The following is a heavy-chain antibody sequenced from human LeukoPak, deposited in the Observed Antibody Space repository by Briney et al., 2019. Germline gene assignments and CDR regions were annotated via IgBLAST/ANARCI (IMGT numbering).Heavy chain of an antibody. J-gene: IGHJ4*02. CDR3: AKGGSFQHYFDY. D-gene: IGHD1-26*01. V-gene: IGHV3-48*03. CDR1: GFTFSSYE. Sequence: PGGSLRLSCAASGFTFSSYEMNWVRQAPGKGLEWVSYISSSGSTIYYADSVKGRFTISRDNSINSLYLQMNSLRTEDTALYYCAKGGSFQHYFDYWGQGTLVTVSS. CDR2: ISSSGSTI.